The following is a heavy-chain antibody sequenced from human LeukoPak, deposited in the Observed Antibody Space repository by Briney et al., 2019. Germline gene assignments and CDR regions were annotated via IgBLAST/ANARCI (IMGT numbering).Heavy chain of an antibody. CDR1: GGSFSGYY. D-gene: IGHD2-2*01. J-gene: IGHJ6*02. CDR3: WTALHIYWSSTTCRNYYDYYGMDV. V-gene: IGHV4-34*01. Sequence: PSETLSLTCAVYGGSFSGYYWSWIRQPPGQGLEWIGVINHSGSTNYHPSLKSRVTISVDTSKNQFSLQLSSVTAEDTAVYYCWTALHIYWSSTTCRNYYDYYGMDVCDQGTTATVSS. CDR2: INHSGST.